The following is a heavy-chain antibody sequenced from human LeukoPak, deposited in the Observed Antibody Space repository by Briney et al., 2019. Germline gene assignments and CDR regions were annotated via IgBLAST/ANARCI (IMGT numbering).Heavy chain of an antibody. J-gene: IGHJ6*03. CDR3: ARDRNFWGYYHYMEV. D-gene: IGHD3-3*01. CDR2: IYTSAST. V-gene: IGHV4-4*07. Sequence: SDTLSLTCTVSGGSISSYYWRWIRQPAAKGLEWIGRIYTSASTNYNPSLKSRVTMSVDTSKNQFSLKLSSVTAADTAVYYCARDRNFWGYYHYMEVWGKGTTVTVSS. CDR1: GGSISSYY.